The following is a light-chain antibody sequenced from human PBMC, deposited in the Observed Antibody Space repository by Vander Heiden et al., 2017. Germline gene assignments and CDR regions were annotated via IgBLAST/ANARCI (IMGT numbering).Light chain of an antibody. CDR3: QQYYSTPYT. Sequence: VMTQSPDSLAVSLGERATINCKSSQSVLYSSNNKNYLAWYQQKPGQPPKLLIYWASTRDSGVPDRFSGSGSGTDFTLTISSLQAEGVAVYYCQQYYSTPYTFGQGTKLEIK. V-gene: IGKV4-1*01. CDR2: WAS. J-gene: IGKJ2*01. CDR1: QSVLYSSNNKNY.